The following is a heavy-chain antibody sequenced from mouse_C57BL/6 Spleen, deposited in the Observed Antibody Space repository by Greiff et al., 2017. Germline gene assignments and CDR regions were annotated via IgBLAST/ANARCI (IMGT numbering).Heavy chain of an antibody. V-gene: IGHV1-74*01. CDR2: IHPSDGDT. J-gene: IGHJ4*01. D-gene: IGHD3-2*02. Sequence: QVQLQQPGAELVKPGASVKVSCKASGYTFTSYWMHWVKQRPGQGLEWIGRIHPSDGDTNYNQKFKGKATLTVDKSSSTAYMQLSSLTSEDSAVYDCASLDSSGTGAMDYWGQGTSVTVSS. CDR3: ASLDSSGTGAMDY. CDR1: GYTFTSYW.